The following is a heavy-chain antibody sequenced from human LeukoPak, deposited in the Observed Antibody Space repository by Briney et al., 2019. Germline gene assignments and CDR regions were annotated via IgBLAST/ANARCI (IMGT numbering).Heavy chain of an antibody. Sequence: PGGSLRLSCAASGFTFSSYWMHWVRQAPGKGLVWVSRINSDGSSTSYADSVKGRFTTSRDNAKNTLYLQMNSLRAEDTAVYYCARDCRGGGDCYAYFQHWGQGTLVTVSS. CDR3: ARDCRGGGDCYAYFQH. CDR2: INSDGSST. D-gene: IGHD2-21*02. J-gene: IGHJ1*01. V-gene: IGHV3-74*01. CDR1: GFTFSSYW.